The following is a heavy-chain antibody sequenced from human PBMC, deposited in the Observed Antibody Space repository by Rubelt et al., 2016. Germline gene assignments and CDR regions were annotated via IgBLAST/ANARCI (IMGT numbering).Heavy chain of an antibody. CDR1: GFTFSSYW. D-gene: IGHD3-10*01. V-gene: IGHV3-74*01. Sequence: QLVESGGGLVQPGGSLRLSCAASGFTFSSYWMHWVRQAPGKGLVWVSRINSDGSSTSYADSVKGRFTISRANAKNTLYLQMNSLRAEDTAVYYCARDQRFGELLYYWGQGTLVTVSS. J-gene: IGHJ4*02. CDR3: ARDQRFGELLYY. CDR2: INSDGSST.